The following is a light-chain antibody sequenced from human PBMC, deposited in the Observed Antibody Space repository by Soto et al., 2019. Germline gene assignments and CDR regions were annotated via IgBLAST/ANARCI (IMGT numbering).Light chain of an antibody. CDR3: QQSNTLPNT. J-gene: IGKJ5*01. CDR1: QSVKNF. CDR2: AVS. Sequence: IQMTQSPSSLSASVGDRVTITCRASQSVKNFLNWYQQKPGKAPKLLVYAVSNLQSGVPSRFSGSVSGTDFSLTISCLQPEDFATYYWQQSNTLPNTFGQGTRLEIK. V-gene: IGKV1-39*01.